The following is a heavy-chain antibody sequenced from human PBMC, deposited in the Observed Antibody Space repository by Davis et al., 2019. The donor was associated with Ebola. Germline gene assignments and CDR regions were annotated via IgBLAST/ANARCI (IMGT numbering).Heavy chain of an antibody. V-gene: IGHV4-39*07. CDR3: ARGRLAAAGTRYYYYYGMDV. J-gene: IGHJ6*02. Sequence: MPSETLSLTCTVSGGSISSSSYYWGWIRQPPGKGLEWTGSIHYSGSTSYNPSPKIPVTISIDTSKNQFSLNLISVTAADTAVYYCARGRLAAAGTRYYYYYGMDVWGQGTTVTVSS. CDR2: IHYSGST. D-gene: IGHD6-13*01. CDR1: GGSISSSSYY.